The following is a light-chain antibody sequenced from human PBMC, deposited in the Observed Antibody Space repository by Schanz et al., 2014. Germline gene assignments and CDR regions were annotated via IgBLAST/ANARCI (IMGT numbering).Light chain of an antibody. CDR1: SSDVGGYNY. CDR2: DVN. CDR3: SSYGGNLGV. V-gene: IGLV2-8*01. Sequence: QSALTQPPSASGSPGQSVTISCTGTSSDVGGYNYVSWYQQHPGKAPKLMIFDVNKRPSGVPDRFSGSKSGNTASLTVSGLQAEDEADYYCSSYGGNLGVFGTGTKLTVL. J-gene: IGLJ1*01.